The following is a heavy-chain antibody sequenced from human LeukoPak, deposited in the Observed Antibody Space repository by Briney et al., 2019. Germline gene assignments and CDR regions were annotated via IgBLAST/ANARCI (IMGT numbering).Heavy chain of an antibody. V-gene: IGHV4-59*01. D-gene: IGHD4-23*01. CDR1: GASISSYY. J-gene: IGHJ4*02. Sequence: TSETLSLTCTVSGASISSYYWSWIRQPPGKGLEWIGYIYYSGRANYNPSLKSRVAISVDTSKNQFSLNLSSMTAADTAVYYCARENSPGYSDYWGQGTLVTVSS. CDR3: ARENSPGYSDY. CDR2: IYYSGRA.